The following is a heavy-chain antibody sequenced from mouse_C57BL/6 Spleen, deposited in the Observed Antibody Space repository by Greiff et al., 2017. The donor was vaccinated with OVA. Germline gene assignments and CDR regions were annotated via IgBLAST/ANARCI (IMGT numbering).Heavy chain of an antibody. CDR3: ARDGNYDYYYAMDY. J-gene: IGHJ4*01. V-gene: IGHV5-17*01. Sequence: EVQLVESGGGLVKPGGSLKLSCAASGFTFSDYGMHWVRQAPEKGLEWVAYISSGSSTIYYADTVKGRFTISRDNAKNTLFLQMTSLRSEDTAMYYCARDGNYDYYYAMDYWGQGTSVTVSS. CDR1: GFTFSDYG. D-gene: IGHD2-1*01. CDR2: ISSGSSTI.